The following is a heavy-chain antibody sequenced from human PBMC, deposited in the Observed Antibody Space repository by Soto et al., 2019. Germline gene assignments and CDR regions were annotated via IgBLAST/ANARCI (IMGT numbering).Heavy chain of an antibody. J-gene: IGHJ4*02. D-gene: IGHD1-1*01. CDR2: INHSGST. Sequence: SETLSLTCAVYGGSFSGYYWSWIRQPPGKGLEWIGEINHSGSTNYNPSLKSRVTISVDTSKNQFSLKLSSVTAADTAVYYCARAPYNWNDTDGDYYFDYWGQGTLVTVSS. V-gene: IGHV4-34*01. CDR3: ARAPYNWNDTDGDYYFDY. CDR1: GGSFSGYY.